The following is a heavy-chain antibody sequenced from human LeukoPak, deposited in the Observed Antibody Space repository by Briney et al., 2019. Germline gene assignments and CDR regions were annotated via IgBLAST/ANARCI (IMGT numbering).Heavy chain of an antibody. Sequence: ASVTVSCMASGYTFTGYYMHWVRQAPGQGLEWMGWIDPNSGGTNYAQKFQGRVTLTRDTSISTAYMELSRLRSDDTAVYYCARPSLPCCSGGSKNWFDPWGQGTLVTVSS. J-gene: IGHJ5*02. CDR3: ARPSLPCCSGGSKNWFDP. CDR2: IDPNSGGT. D-gene: IGHD2-15*01. CDR1: GYTFTGYY. V-gene: IGHV1-2*02.